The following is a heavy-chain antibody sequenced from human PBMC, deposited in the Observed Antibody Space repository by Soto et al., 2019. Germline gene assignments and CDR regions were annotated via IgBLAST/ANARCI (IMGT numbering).Heavy chain of an antibody. Sequence: SETLSLTCTVSGGSISSSDFYWGWLRQTPGKGLEFIGSMYYSGTTYYNPSLKSRVTISVDTSKNQFTLKLISVTAADTAVYYCAVVDSTGNWFEPWGEGALVTVSS. V-gene: IGHV4-39*01. CDR1: GGSISSSDFY. D-gene: IGHD6-25*01. CDR3: AVVDSTGNWFEP. J-gene: IGHJ5*02. CDR2: MYYSGTT.